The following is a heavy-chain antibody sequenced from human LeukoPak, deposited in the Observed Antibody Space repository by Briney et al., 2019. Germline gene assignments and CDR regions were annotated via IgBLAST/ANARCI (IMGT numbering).Heavy chain of an antibody. D-gene: IGHD3-3*01. CDR1: GGSISGSSYY. Sequence: SETLSLTCTVSGGSISGSSYYWGWIRRSPGKGLEWIGYIYYSGSTNYNPSLKSRVTISVDTSKNQFSLKLSSVTAADTAVYYCTRLVTIFGVVILYMDVWGKGTTVTVSS. J-gene: IGHJ6*03. V-gene: IGHV4-61*05. CDR3: TRLVTIFGVVILYMDV. CDR2: IYYSGST.